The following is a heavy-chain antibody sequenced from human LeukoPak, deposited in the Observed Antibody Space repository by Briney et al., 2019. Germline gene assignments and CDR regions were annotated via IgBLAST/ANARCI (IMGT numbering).Heavy chain of an antibody. D-gene: IGHD2-15*01. CDR1: GFTFSSYN. V-gene: IGHV3-21*01. Sequence: GGSLRLSCAASGFTFSSYNMKWVRQAPGKGLEWVSSISTSSYIYYADSVKGRFTISRDNAKNSLYLQMNSLRAEDTAVYYCARDISVYCSGGSCSYFDYWGQGTLVTVSS. CDR2: ISTSSYI. J-gene: IGHJ4*02. CDR3: ARDISVYCSGGSCSYFDY.